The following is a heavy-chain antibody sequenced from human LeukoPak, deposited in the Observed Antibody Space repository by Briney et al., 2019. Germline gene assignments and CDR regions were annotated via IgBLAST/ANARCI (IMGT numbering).Heavy chain of an antibody. CDR3: ARGQTSLEWFDP. Sequence: GGSLRLSCAASGFSVSSNYMSWVRQAPGKGLEWVSIIYGSGSIYYADSVKGRFTISRDNSKNMVYLQMNSLRVEDTAVYYCARGQTSLEWFDPWGQGTLVTVSS. CDR1: GFSVSSNY. CDR2: IYGSGSI. D-gene: IGHD3-3*01. V-gene: IGHV3-53*01. J-gene: IGHJ5*02.